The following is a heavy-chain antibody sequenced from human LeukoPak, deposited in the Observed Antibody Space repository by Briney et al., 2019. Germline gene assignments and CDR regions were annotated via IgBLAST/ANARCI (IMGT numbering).Heavy chain of an antibody. J-gene: IGHJ3*02. CDR2: RKQDGSEK. D-gene: IGHD1-26*01. Sequence: PGGSLRLSCAASRFTFSSYWMSWVRQAPGKGLEWVANRKQDGSEKYYVDSVKGRFTISRDNAKNSLYLQMNSLRAEDTAVYYCARGEENNSGRSPWGAFDIWGQGTMVTVSS. V-gene: IGHV3-7*01. CDR1: RFTFSSYW. CDR3: ARGEENNSGRSPWGAFDI.